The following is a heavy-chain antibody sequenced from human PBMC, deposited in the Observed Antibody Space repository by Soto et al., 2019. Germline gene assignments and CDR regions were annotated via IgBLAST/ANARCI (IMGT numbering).Heavy chain of an antibody. CDR2: ISYDGSNK. D-gene: IGHD3-22*01. CDR3: AKDTAYYDSTDY. Sequence: GGSLRLSCAASGFTFSSYGMHWVRQAPGKGLEWVAVISYDGSNKYYADSVKDRFTISRDNSKNMLYLQMNSLRAEDTAVYYCAKDTAYYDSTDYWGQGTLVTVSS. CDR1: GFTFSSYG. J-gene: IGHJ4*02. V-gene: IGHV3-30*18.